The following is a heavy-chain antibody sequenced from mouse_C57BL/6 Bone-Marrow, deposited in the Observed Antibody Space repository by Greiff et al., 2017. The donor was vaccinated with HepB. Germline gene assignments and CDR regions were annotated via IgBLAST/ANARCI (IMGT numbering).Heavy chain of an antibody. CDR3: AREGVYDGYDRLAY. J-gene: IGHJ3*01. V-gene: IGHV1-69*01. CDR2: IDPSDSYT. D-gene: IGHD2-2*01. Sequence: QVQLQQPGAELVMPGASVKLSCKASGYTFTSYWMHWVKQRPGQGLEWIGEIDPSDSYTNYNQKFKGKSTLTVDKSSSTAYRQLSSLTSEDSAVYYCAREGVYDGYDRLAYWGQGTLVTVSA. CDR1: GYTFTSYW.